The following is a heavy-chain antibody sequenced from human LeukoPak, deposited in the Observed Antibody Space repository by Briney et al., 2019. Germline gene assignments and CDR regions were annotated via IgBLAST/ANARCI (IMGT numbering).Heavy chain of an antibody. Sequence: GGSLRLSCAASGFTFSSYGMSWVRQAPGKGLEWVSAISGSGGSTYYADSVKGRLTISRDNSKNTLYLQMNSLRAEDTAVYYCARGLGRTDEYWGQGTLVTVSS. CDR2: ISGSGGST. V-gene: IGHV3-23*01. D-gene: IGHD1/OR15-1a*01. J-gene: IGHJ4*02. CDR1: GFTFSSYG. CDR3: ARGLGRTDEY.